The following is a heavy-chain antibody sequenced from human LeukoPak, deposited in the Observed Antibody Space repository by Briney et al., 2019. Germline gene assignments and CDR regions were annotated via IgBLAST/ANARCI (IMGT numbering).Heavy chain of an antibody. Sequence: SVKVSCKASGGTFSSYAISWVRQAPGQGLEWIGRIIPIFGTANYAQKFQGRVTITTDESTSTAYMELSSLRSEDTAVYYCASSPGIAAAGHHLDPWGQGTLVTVSS. J-gene: IGHJ5*02. D-gene: IGHD6-13*01. CDR2: IIPIFGTA. V-gene: IGHV1-69*05. CDR1: GGTFSSYA. CDR3: ASSPGIAAAGHHLDP.